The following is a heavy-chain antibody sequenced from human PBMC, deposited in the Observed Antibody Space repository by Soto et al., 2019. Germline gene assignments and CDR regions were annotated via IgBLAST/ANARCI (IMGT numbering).Heavy chain of an antibody. Sequence: QVQLVQSGAEVKKPGASVTVSCTASGYTFTDNNIHWVRQAPGQGLEWMGWINPGSGGTNYAQKFQGRVTMTRATSISTAYMELSSLTSDDTAVYYCARGVGSSWFDPWGQGTLVTVSS. CDR3: ARGVGSSWFDP. CDR1: GYTFTDNN. V-gene: IGHV1-2*02. CDR2: INPGSGGT. J-gene: IGHJ5*02. D-gene: IGHD6-25*01.